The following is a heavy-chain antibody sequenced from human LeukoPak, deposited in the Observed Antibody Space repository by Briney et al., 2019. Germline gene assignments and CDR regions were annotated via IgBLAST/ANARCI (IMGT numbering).Heavy chain of an antibody. J-gene: IGHJ4*02. CDR2: IYTSGST. Sequence: SETLSPTCAVSGGSISSYYWSWIRQPAGKGLEWIGRIYTSGSTNYNPSLKSRVTMSVDTSKNQFSLKLSSVTAADTAVYYCARDPFVGYCSGGSCYEDYWGQGTLVTVSS. CDR3: ARDPFVGYCSGGSCYEDY. V-gene: IGHV4-4*07. CDR1: GGSISSYY. D-gene: IGHD2-15*01.